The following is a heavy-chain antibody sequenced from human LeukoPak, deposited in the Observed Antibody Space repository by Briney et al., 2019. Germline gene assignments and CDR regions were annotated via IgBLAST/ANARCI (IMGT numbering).Heavy chain of an antibody. J-gene: IGHJ6*03. Sequence: ASVKVSCKASGYTFTSYGISWVRQAPGQGLEWMGWISAYNGNTNYAQKLQGRVTMTTDTSTSTAYMELRSLRSDDTAVYYCARVERGRYGADYYYYYMDVWGKGTTVTVSS. CDR1: GYTFTSYG. CDR2: ISAYNGNT. V-gene: IGHV1-18*01. D-gene: IGHD3-16*01. CDR3: ARVERGRYGADYYYYYMDV.